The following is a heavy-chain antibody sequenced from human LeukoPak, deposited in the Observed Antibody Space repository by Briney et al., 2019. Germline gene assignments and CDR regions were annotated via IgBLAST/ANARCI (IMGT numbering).Heavy chain of an antibody. Sequence: SETLSLTCTVSGGSISSYYWSWIRQPPGKGLEWIGYIYYSGTANYNPSLKSRVTMSVDTSKNQFSLKLSSVTAADTAVYYCARDSGSLDFDYWGQGTLVTVSS. CDR3: ARDSGSLDFDY. V-gene: IGHV4-59*12. CDR2: IYYSGTA. CDR1: GGSISSYY. J-gene: IGHJ4*02. D-gene: IGHD1-26*01.